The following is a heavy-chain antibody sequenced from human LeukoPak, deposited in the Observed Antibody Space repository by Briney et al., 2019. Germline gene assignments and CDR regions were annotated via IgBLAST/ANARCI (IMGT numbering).Heavy chain of an antibody. CDR2: INPSGGST. CDR3: ARDIVIGAAAGIGY. CDR1: GYIFTSYY. D-gene: IGHD6-13*01. J-gene: IGHJ4*02. V-gene: IGHV1-46*01. Sequence: ASVNVSFKASGYIFTSYYMHWVRQAPGQGLEWMGIINPSGGSTSYAQKFQGRVTMTRDTSTSTVYMELSSLRSEDTAVYYCARDIVIGAAAGIGYWGQGTLVTVSS.